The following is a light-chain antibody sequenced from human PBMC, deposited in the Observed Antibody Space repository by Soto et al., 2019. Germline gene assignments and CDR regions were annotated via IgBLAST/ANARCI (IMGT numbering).Light chain of an antibody. J-gene: IGKJ1*01. Sequence: ETVMTQSPATLSVSPGGRATLSCRASQSISDTLAWYQQKPGQAPRLLIYGASSRATGIPDRFSGSGSGTDFTLTISRLEPEDFAVYYCQQYGSSPAWTFGQGTKVDIK. CDR2: GAS. CDR3: QQYGSSPAWT. CDR1: QSISDT. V-gene: IGKV3-20*01.